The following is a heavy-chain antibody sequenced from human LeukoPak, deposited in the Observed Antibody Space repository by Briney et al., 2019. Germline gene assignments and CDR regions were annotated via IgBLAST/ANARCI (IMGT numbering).Heavy chain of an antibody. CDR3: AGDHKVGASNWFDP. CDR1: GFTFSDYG. Sequence: GGSLRLSCAASGFTFSDYGMHWVRQAPGKGLEWVSVIYSGGSTYYADSVEGRFTISRDNSKNTLYLQMNSLRAEDTAVYYCAGDHKVGASNWFDPWGQGTLVTVSS. V-gene: IGHV3-53*01. J-gene: IGHJ5*02. CDR2: IYSGGST. D-gene: IGHD1-26*01.